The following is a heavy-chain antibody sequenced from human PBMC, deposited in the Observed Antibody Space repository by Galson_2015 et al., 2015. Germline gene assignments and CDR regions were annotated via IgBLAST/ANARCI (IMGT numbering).Heavy chain of an antibody. V-gene: IGHV5-51*01. CDR3: ARHFYGSGAYYLDY. J-gene: IGHJ4*02. Sequence: QSGAEVKKPGESLKISCKGSGYSFTTYWTGWVRQMPGKGPEWMGIIYPGDSDTRYSPSLQGQVTISADKSISTAYLQWSSLKASDTAIYYCARHFYGSGAYYLDYWGQGTLVAVSS. CDR2: IYPGDSDT. CDR1: GYSFTTYW. D-gene: IGHD3-10*01.